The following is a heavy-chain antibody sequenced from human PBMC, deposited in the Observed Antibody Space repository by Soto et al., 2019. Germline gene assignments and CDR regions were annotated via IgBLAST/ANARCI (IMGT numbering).Heavy chain of an antibody. Sequence: QVQLVQSGAEVKKPGASVKVSCKASGYTFTSYYMHWVRQAPGQGLEWMGIINPSGGSTSYAQKFQGRVTMTRDTSTSTVYMELSSLRSEDTAVYYCARPYCISTSCYPFPYGMDIWGQGTTVTVSS. D-gene: IGHD2-2*01. V-gene: IGHV1-46*01. CDR3: ARPYCISTSCYPFPYGMDI. CDR1: GYTFTSYY. J-gene: IGHJ6*02. CDR2: INPSGGST.